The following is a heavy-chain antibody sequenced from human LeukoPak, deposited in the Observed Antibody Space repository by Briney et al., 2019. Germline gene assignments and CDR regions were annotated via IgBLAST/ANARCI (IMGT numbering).Heavy chain of an antibody. D-gene: IGHD4-17*01. V-gene: IGHV4-59*01. Sequence: SETLSLTCTVSGGSISSYYWSWIRQPPGKGLECSGDIYYSGSTNYNPSLKSRVTISVDTSKNQFSLRLSSVTAADTAVYYCAKKLRASGDYRLGPLDYWGQGTLVTVSS. CDR2: IYYSGST. J-gene: IGHJ4*02. CDR3: AKKLRASGDYRLGPLDY. CDR1: GGSISSYY.